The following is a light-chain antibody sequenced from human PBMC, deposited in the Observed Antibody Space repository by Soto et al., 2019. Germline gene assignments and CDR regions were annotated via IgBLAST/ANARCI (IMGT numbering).Light chain of an antibody. J-gene: IGLJ3*02. V-gene: IGLV2-11*01. CDR1: SSDVGGSNL. CDR3: CSYAGNSLWV. CDR2: DVS. Sequence: QSALTQPRSVSGSPGQSVTISCTGTSSDVGGSNLVSWYQQHAGKAPKLVIYDVSKRPSGVPDRFSGSKSGNTASLTISGLQVVDEAASYCCSYAGNSLWVFGGGTKLTVL.